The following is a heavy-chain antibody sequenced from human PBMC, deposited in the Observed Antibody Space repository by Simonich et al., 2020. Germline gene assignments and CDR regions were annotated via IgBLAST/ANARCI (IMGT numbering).Heavy chain of an antibody. D-gene: IGHD3-22*01. CDR1: GFTFSSYA. V-gene: IGHV3-23*01. CDR3: AKDLGERITMIVVVIDAFDI. CDR2: ISGSGGST. Sequence: GGGLVQPGGSLRLPCAASGFTFSSYAMSWVRQAPGKGLKWVSAISGSGGSTYYADSVKGRFTISRDNSKKTLYLQMNSLRAEDTAVYYCAKDLGERITMIVVVIDAFDIWGQGTMVTVSS. J-gene: IGHJ3*02.